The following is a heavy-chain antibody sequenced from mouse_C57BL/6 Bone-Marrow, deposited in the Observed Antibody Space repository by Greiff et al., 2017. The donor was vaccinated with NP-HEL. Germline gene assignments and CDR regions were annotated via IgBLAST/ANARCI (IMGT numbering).Heavy chain of an antibody. CDR3: ARPSYYSNYDY. CDR1: GFTFSSYG. D-gene: IGHD2-5*01. CDR2: ISSGGSYT. Sequence: DVMLVESGGDLVKPGGSLKLSCAASGFTFSSYGMSWVRQTPDKRLEWVATISSGGSYTYYPDSVKGRFTISRDNAKNTLYLQMSSLKSEDTAMYYCARPSYYSNYDYWGQGTTLTVSS. V-gene: IGHV5-6*02. J-gene: IGHJ2*01.